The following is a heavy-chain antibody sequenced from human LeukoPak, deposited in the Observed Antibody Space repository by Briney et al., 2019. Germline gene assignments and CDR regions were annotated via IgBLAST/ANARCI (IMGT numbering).Heavy chain of an antibody. CDR2: IKGDGNST. CDR1: GFTFSTYG. V-gene: IGHV3-74*01. CDR3: ARASTTVPNLLDH. D-gene: IGHD4-17*01. J-gene: IGHJ4*02. Sequence: GGSLRLSCAASGFTFSTYGMHWVRQAPGKGLVWVARIKGDGNSTIYADSVKGRFTISRDNSKNTLYLQTSSLRAEDTAVYYCARASTTVPNLLDHWGRGTLVTVSS.